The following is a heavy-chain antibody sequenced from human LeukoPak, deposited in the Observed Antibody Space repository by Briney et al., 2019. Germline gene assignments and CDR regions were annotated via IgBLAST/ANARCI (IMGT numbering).Heavy chain of an antibody. CDR2: ISGSGGST. J-gene: IGHJ6*03. D-gene: IGHD2-2*02. CDR1: GFTFSSYA. V-gene: IGHV3-23*01. CDR3: AKDQGCSSTSCYRPYYYMDV. Sequence: GGSLRLSCAASGFTFSSYAMSWVRQAPGKGLEWVSAISGSGGSTYYADSVKGRFTISRDNSKNTLYLQMNSLRAEDTAVYYCAKDQGCSSTSCYRPYYYMDVWGKGTTITVSS.